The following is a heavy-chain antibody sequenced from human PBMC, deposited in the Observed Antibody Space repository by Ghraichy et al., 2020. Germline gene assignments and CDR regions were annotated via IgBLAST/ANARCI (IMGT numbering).Heavy chain of an antibody. CDR3: ARDKRFADYGVYGMDV. Sequence: SETLTLTCTVSGVSISSGGYYWSWIRQHPGKGLEWIGYIYYSGSTYYNPSLKSRVSISVDTSKNQFSLKLSSVTAADTAVYYCARDKRFADYGVYGMDVWGQGTTVTVSS. D-gene: IGHD4-17*01. CDR2: IYYSGST. V-gene: IGHV4-31*03. CDR1: GVSISSGGYY. J-gene: IGHJ6*02.